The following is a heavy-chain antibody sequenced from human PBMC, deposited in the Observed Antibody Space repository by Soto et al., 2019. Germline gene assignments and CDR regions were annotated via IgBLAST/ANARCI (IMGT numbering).Heavy chain of an antibody. J-gene: IGHJ6*02. CDR2: MNPNSGNT. CDR1: GYTFTSYD. V-gene: IGHV1-8*01. D-gene: IGHD6-13*01. CDR3: ASWIAAAGTGYYYYYGMDV. Sequence: GASVKVSCKASGYTFTSYDINWVRQATGQGLEWMGWMNPNSGNTGYAQKFQGRVTMTRNTSISTAYMELSSLRSEDTAVYYCASWIAAAGTGYYYYYGMDVWGQGTTVTSP.